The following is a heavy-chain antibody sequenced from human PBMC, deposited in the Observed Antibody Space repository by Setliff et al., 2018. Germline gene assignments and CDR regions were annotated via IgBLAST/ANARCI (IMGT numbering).Heavy chain of an antibody. CDR1: GYTFTNYA. CDR3: ARETYDILTGYTYWYFDL. V-gene: IGHV1-3*01. D-gene: IGHD3-9*01. Sequence: ASVKVSCKASGYTFTNYALHWLRQAPGQRLEWMAYINGGNGNTHYSQKFRGRVTVTRDTSASTVLMELSTLRSEDTAVYYCARETYDILTGYTYWYFDLWGRGTLVTVSS. J-gene: IGHJ2*01. CDR2: INGGNGNT.